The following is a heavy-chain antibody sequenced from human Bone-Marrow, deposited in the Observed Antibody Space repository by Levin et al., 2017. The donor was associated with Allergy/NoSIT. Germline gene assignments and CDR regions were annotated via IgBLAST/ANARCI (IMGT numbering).Heavy chain of an antibody. CDR1: GGSFSGYY. Sequence: ASETLSLTCAVYGGSFSGYYWSWIRQPPGKGLEWIGEINHSGSTNYNPSLKSRVTISVDTSKNQFSLKLSSVTAADTAVYYCAREAREYCSSTSCPLDQTLGVSMDVWGQGTTVTVSS. D-gene: IGHD2-2*01. V-gene: IGHV4-34*01. CDR2: INHSGST. J-gene: IGHJ6*02. CDR3: AREAREYCSSTSCPLDQTLGVSMDV.